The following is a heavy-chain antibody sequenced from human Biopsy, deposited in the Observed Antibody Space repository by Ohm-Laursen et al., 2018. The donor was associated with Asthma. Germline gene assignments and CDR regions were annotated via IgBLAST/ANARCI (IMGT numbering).Heavy chain of an antibody. CDR1: GLVFRTFG. Sequence: SLRLSCTASGLVFRTFGMHWVRQAPGKGLGWVAVISYDGSTKYSADSVKGRFIVSRDISKNILSLQMNSLRPEDTAVYYCAGDVVWFREVGGMDVWGQGTTVTVSS. CDR2: ISYDGSTK. D-gene: IGHD3-10*01. CDR3: AGDVVWFREVGGMDV. J-gene: IGHJ6*02. V-gene: IGHV3-30*03.